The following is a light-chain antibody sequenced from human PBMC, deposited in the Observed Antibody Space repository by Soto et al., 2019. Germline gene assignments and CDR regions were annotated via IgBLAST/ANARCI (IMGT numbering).Light chain of an antibody. Sequence: SYELTQPPSVSVAPGKTARITCGGNNIGSKSVHWYQQKPGQAPVLVIYYDSDRPSGIPERFSGSNSGNTATLTISRVEAGDEAVYYCQVWDSSSDPGVFGGGTKLTVL. CDR1: NIGSKS. J-gene: IGLJ2*01. CDR2: YDS. V-gene: IGLV3-21*04. CDR3: QVWDSSSDPGV.